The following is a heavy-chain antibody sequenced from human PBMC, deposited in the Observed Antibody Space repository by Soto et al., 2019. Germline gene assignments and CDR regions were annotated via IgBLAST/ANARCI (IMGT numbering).Heavy chain of an antibody. V-gene: IGHV4-59*01. CDR3: ARVQEYNWNYDHAFDI. D-gene: IGHD1-7*01. CDR1: GGSISSYY. J-gene: IGHJ3*02. CDR2: IYYSGST. Sequence: QVQLQESGPGLVKPSETLSLTCTVSGGSISSYYWSWIRQPPGKGLEWIGYIYYSGSTNYNPSLKSRVTISVDTSKNQFSLKLSSVTAADTAVYYCARVQEYNWNYDHAFDIWGQGTMVTVSS.